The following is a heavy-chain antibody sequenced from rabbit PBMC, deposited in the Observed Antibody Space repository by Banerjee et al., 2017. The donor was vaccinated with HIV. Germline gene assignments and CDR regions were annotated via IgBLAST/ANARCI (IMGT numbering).Heavy chain of an antibody. V-gene: IGHV1S45*01. CDR1: GFDFSDNT. CDR3: AGDRYAGRGYFRL. Sequence: QEELEESGGDLVKPEGSLTLTCTASGFDFSDNTICWVRQAPGKGLEWIACRYPDFGGVDYTSWATGRLTVSKTSSTTVTLEMTSLTAADTATYFCAGDRYAGRGYFRLWGPGTLVTVS. J-gene: IGHJ4*01. D-gene: IGHD4-2*01. CDR2: RYPDFGGV.